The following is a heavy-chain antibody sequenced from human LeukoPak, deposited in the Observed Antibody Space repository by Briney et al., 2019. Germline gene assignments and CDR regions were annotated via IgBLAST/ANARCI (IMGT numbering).Heavy chain of an antibody. J-gene: IGHJ6*03. CDR3: ARGSGSYYYYMDV. CDR1: GFTFSSYW. CDR2: INSDGSST. Sequence: GGSLRLSCAASGFTFSSYWMHRVRQAPGKGLVWVSRINSDGSSTSYADSVKGRFTISRDNAKNTLYLQMNSLRAEDTAVYYCARGSGSYYYYMDVWGKGTTATVSS. V-gene: IGHV3-74*01. D-gene: IGHD3-10*01.